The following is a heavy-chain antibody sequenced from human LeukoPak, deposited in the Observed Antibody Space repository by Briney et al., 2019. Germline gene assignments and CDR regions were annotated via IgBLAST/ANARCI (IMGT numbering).Heavy chain of an antibody. CDR1: GFSVSSNY. J-gene: IGHJ4*02. CDR3: AKDGGYIRGWYPYYFDY. CDR2: IDSGGAA. Sequence: PRGSLRLSSATSGFSVSSNYMTSVRHAPGERLEWSSVIDSGGAANYAAAVTGRFTSSRDTSKNTLYLQMNSLRAEDTAVYYCAKDGGYIRGWYPYYFDYWGQGTLVTVSS. V-gene: IGHV3-53*01. D-gene: IGHD6-19*01.